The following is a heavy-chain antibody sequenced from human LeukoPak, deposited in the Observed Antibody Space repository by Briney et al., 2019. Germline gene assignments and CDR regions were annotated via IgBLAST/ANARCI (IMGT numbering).Heavy chain of an antibody. CDR1: GGSFSGYY. Sequence: SETLSLTCAVYGGSFSGYYWSWIRQPPGKGLEWIGEINHSGSTNYNPSLKSRVTISVDTSKNQFSLKLSSVTAADTAVYYCARHPQDRRRVYFDYWGQGTLVTVSS. V-gene: IGHV4-34*01. D-gene: IGHD2-15*01. J-gene: IGHJ4*02. CDR3: ARHPQDRRRVYFDY. CDR2: INHSGST.